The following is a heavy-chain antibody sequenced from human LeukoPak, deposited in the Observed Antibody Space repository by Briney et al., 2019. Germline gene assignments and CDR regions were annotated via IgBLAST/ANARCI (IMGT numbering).Heavy chain of an antibody. J-gene: IGHJ1*01. CDR1: GFTFSSYS. V-gene: IGHV3-21*01. CDR3: ARDVVVTAILSQH. Sequence: TGGSLRLSCAASGFTFSSYSMNWVRQAPGKGLEWVSSISSSSSYIYYADSVKGRFTISRDNAKNSLYLQMNSLRAEDTAVYYCARDVVVTAILSQHWGQGTLVTVSS. CDR2: ISSSSSYI. D-gene: IGHD2-21*02.